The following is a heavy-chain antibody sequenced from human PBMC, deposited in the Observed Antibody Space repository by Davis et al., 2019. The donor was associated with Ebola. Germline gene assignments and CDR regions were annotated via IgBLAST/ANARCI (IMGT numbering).Heavy chain of an antibody. J-gene: IGHJ4*02. V-gene: IGHV3-66*01. CDR2: IYIGGDT. D-gene: IGHD1-26*01. CDR1: GITVSSNY. CDR3: TVGATPRYFDY. Sequence: PGGSLRLSCAASGITVSSNYMSWVRQAPGKGLEWVSVIYIGGDTYYADSVKGRFTISRDNSKNTLYLQMNSLRAEDTAVYYCTVGATPRYFDYWGQGTLVTVSS.